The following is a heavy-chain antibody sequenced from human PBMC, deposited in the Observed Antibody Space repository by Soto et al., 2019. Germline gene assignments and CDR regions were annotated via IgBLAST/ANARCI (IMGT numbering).Heavy chain of an antibody. CDR2: INHTGGT. J-gene: IGHJ5*02. D-gene: IGHD3-3*01. Sequence: SETLSLTCAVYGGSVIGYYWNWIRQPPGKGLEWIGEINHTGGTHYNPSLKSRVTMSVDTSKNQFSLRLSSVTAADTAIYYCATRITVFGLLIPPFDPWGQGTQVTVSS. CDR1: GGSVIGYY. CDR3: ATRITVFGLLIPPFDP. V-gene: IGHV4-34*01.